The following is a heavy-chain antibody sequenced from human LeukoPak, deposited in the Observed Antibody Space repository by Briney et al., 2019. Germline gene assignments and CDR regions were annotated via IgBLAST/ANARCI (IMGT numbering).Heavy chain of an antibody. CDR1: GYTFTGYY. CDR2: INPNSGGT. V-gene: IGHV1-2*02. Sequence: ASVKVSCKASGYTFTGYYMHWGRQAPGQGLEWMGWINPNSGGTNYAQKFQGRVTMTRDTSIITAYMELSRLRSDDTAVYSCARGGYDSWSGYLNWFDPWGQGTLVTVSS. D-gene: IGHD3-3*01. CDR3: ARGGYDSWSGYLNWFDP. J-gene: IGHJ5*02.